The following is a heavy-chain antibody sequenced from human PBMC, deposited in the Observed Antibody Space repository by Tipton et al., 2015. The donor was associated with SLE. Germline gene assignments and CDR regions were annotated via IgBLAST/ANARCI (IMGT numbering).Heavy chain of an antibody. V-gene: IGHV4-59*08. CDR2: IYYSGST. D-gene: IGHD3-22*01. Sequence: TLSLTCTVSGGSISSYYWSWLRQPPGKGLEWIGNIYYSGSTNYNPSLKSRVTISVDTSKNQFSLKLSSVTAADTAVYYCARRLGSSGFDYWGQGTLVTVSS. CDR1: GGSISSYY. J-gene: IGHJ4*02. CDR3: ARRLGSSGFDY.